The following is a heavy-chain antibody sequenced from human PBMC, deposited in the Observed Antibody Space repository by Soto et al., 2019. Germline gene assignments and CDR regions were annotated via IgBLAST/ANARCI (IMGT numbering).Heavy chain of an antibody. V-gene: IGHV5-51*01. CDR1: GYSFTSYW. D-gene: IGHD3-10*01. CDR3: ARHVHYYGSGSYYTPDAFDI. CDR2: IYPGDSDT. J-gene: IGHJ3*02. Sequence: GESLKISCKGSGYSFTSYWIGWVRQMPGKGLEWMGIIYPGDSDTRYSPSFQGQVTISADKSISTAYLQWSSLKASDTAMYYCARHVHYYGSGSYYTPDAFDIWGQGTMVTVSS.